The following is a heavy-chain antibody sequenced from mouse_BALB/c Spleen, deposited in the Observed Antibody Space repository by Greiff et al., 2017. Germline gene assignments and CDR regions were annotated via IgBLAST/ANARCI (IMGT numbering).Heavy chain of an antibody. Sequence: DVMLVESGGGLVQPGGSLKLSCAASGFTFSSYGMSWVRQTPDKRLELVATINSNGGSTYYPDSVKGRFTISRDNAKNTLYLQMSSLKSEDTAMYYCAREVSGTRAMDYWGQGTSVTVSS. CDR2: INSNGGST. D-gene: IGHD6-2*01. J-gene: IGHJ4*01. CDR3: AREVSGTRAMDY. CDR1: GFTFSSYG. V-gene: IGHV5-6-3*01.